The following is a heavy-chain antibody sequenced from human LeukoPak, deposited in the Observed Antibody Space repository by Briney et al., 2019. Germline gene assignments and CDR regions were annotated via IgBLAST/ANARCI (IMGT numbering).Heavy chain of an antibody. CDR1: GDSISSSY. CDR2: IYKDGST. CDR3: ARLVTEGIPVNEGNWFDP. V-gene: IGHV4-59*08. D-gene: IGHD2-2*01. Sequence: SETLSLTCTVPGDSISSSYWSWLRQSPGKGLEWIGRIYKDGSTIYNPSLKSRVTISIDTSRNQFSLKLTSVTAADTAVYYCARLVTEGIPVNEGNWFDPWGQGTLVTVSS. J-gene: IGHJ5*02.